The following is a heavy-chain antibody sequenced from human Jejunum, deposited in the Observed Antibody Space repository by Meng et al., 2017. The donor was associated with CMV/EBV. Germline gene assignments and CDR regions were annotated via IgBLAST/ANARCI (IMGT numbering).Heavy chain of an antibody. V-gene: IGHV1-46*01. CDR2: INPSGYNT. Sequence: KAAGYIFTDDYRHWVRQAPGQGLEWMAIINPSGYNTNYTQKFQGRITVTRDTSTRTVYMELKNLRFEDTAVYYCAKEGVLYGMDVWGQGTTVTVSS. CDR3: AKEGVLYGMDV. D-gene: IGHD4/OR15-4a*01. CDR1: GYIFTDDY. J-gene: IGHJ6*02.